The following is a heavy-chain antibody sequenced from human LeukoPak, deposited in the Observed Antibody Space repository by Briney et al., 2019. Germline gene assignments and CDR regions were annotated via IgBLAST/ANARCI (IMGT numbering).Heavy chain of an antibody. D-gene: IGHD2-2*01. J-gene: IGHJ5*02. CDR2: IYYSGST. CDR1: GGSISSGGYY. Sequence: PSQTLSLTCTVSGGSISSGGYYWSWIRQHPGKGLEWIGYIYYSGSTYYNPSLKSRVTISVDTSKNQFSLKLSSVTAADTAVYYCARGTYCSSTSCYGQNWFDPWGQGTLVTVSS. CDR3: ARGTYCSSTSCYGQNWFDP. V-gene: IGHV4-31*03.